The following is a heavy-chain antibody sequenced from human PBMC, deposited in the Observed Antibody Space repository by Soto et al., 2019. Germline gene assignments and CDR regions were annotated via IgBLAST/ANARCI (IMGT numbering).Heavy chain of an antibody. CDR1: GFTFSSYS. V-gene: IGHV3-48*01. Sequence: GGSLRLSCAASGFTFSSYSMNWVRQAPGKGLEWVSYISSSSSTIYYADSVKGRFTISRDNAKNSLYLQMNSLRAEDTAVYYCAMTVYYYYYMDVWGKGTTVTVSS. CDR3: AMTVYYYYYMDV. CDR2: ISSSSSTI. J-gene: IGHJ6*03.